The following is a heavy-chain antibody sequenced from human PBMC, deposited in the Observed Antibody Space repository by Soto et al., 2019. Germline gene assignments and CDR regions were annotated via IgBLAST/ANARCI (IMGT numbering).Heavy chain of an antibody. J-gene: IGHJ6*02. V-gene: IGHV1-18*04. CDR1: GYTFTSYG. Sequence: ASEKVSYKASGYTFTSYGISLVRQAPGQGLEWMGWISAYNGNTNYAQKLQGRVTMTTDTSTSTAYMELRSLRSDDTAVYYCARDRSSSSWYPSSGDYYYGMDVWGQGTTVTVSS. CDR3: ARDRSSSSWYPSSGDYYYGMDV. CDR2: ISAYNGNT. D-gene: IGHD6-13*01.